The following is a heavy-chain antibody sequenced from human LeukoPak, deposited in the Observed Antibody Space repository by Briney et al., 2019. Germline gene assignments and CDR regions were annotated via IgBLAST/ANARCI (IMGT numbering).Heavy chain of an antibody. CDR3: ARGQVPAARGYNWFDP. Sequence: SETLSLTCAVYGWSFNDYYWNWIHQPPGKGLEWIGEINARGDTSYNPSLKSRVTISVDTSKKQFSLRLTSMIAADTALYYCARGQVPAARGYNWFDPWGQGTLVTVSS. V-gene: IGHV4-34*01. J-gene: IGHJ5*02. D-gene: IGHD2-2*01. CDR1: GWSFNDYY. CDR2: INARGDT.